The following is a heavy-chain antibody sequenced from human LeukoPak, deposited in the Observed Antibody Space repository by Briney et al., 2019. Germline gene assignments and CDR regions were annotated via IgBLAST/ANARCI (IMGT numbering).Heavy chain of an antibody. CDR2: INHSGST. Sequence: TASETLSLTCAVYGGSFSGYYWSWIRQPPGKGLEWIGEINHSGSTNYNPSLKSRVTISVDTSKNQFSLKLSSVTAADTAVYYCARGKGVYDFWSGYYPVFDYWGQGTLVTVSS. CDR3: ARGKGVYDFWSGYYPVFDY. D-gene: IGHD3-3*01. J-gene: IGHJ4*02. CDR1: GGSFSGYY. V-gene: IGHV4-34*01.